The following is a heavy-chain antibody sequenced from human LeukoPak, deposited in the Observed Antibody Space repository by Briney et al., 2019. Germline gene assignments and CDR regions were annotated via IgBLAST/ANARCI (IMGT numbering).Heavy chain of an antibody. Sequence: GASLRLSCAASGFTFSSYATSWVRQAPGKGLEWVSAISGSGGSTYYADSVKGRFTISRDNSKNTLYLQMNSLRAEDTAVYYCAKYFPRFDDYSRWANEYYFDYWGQGTLVTVSS. D-gene: IGHD4-11*01. V-gene: IGHV3-23*01. CDR2: ISGSGGST. CDR1: GFTFSSYA. J-gene: IGHJ4*02. CDR3: AKYFPRFDDYSRWANEYYFDY.